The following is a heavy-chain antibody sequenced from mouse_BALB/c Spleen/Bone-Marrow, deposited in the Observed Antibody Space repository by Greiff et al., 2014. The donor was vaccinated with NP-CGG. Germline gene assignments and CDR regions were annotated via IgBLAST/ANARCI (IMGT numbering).Heavy chain of an antibody. V-gene: IGHV5-17*02. CDR2: ISSGSSTI. J-gene: IGHJ4*01. D-gene: IGHD3-3*01. CDR3: TRSGTLGAMDY. CDR1: GFTFSSFG. Sequence: DVQLVEPGGGLVQPGGSRKLSCAASGFTFSSFGMHWVRQAPEKGLEWVAYISSGSSTIYYADTMKGRFTISRDNPKNTLFLQMTSLRSEDTAMYYCTRSGTLGAMDYWGQGTSVTVSS.